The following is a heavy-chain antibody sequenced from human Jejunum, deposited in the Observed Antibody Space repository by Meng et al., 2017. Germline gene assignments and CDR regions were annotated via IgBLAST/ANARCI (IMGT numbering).Heavy chain of an antibody. CDR3: AKDRSGSGSYKGFGSLPDY. D-gene: IGHD3-10*01. Sequence: SLKISCAASGFNFDDYAMHWVRQVPGKGLEWVAGISWNSDSIRYADSVKGRFTISRDNAKNSTSLEMNSLKAEDTAFYYCAKDRSGSGSYKGFGSLPDYWGQGTLVTVSS. CDR1: GFNFDDYA. J-gene: IGHJ4*02. V-gene: IGHV3-9*01. CDR2: ISWNSDSI.